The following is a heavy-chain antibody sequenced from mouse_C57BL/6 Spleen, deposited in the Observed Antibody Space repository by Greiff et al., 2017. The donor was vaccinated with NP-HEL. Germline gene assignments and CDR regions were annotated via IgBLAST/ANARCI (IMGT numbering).Heavy chain of an antibody. D-gene: IGHD4-1*01. CDR1: GYTFTDYH. CDR3: ARRGLTGYCYFDV. J-gene: IGHJ1*03. V-gene: IGHV1-22*01. Sequence: EVKLQQSGPELVKPGASVKMSCKASGYTFTDYHMHWVKQSHGKSLEWIGYINPNNGGTSYNQKFKGKATLTVKKSSSTAYMELRSLTSEDSAVDYCARRGLTGYCYFDVWGKGTTVTVSS. CDR2: INPNNGGT.